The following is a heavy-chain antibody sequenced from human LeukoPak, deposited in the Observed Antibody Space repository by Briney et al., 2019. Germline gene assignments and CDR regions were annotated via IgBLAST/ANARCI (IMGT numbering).Heavy chain of an antibody. V-gene: IGHV4-39*07. CDR1: GTSISSGSNY. J-gene: IGHJ6*03. Sequence: SETLSLTCSVSGTSISSGSNYWGWIRQPPGKTLEWIGSIYSSGSTYYNSSLQSRVIIIIDTPKNHFSLTLSSVTAADTAVYHCARVAAEVVGLPGVIGFGWLRRDYYYMDVWGKGTTVTVSS. CDR2: IYSSGST. D-gene: IGHD2-2*02. CDR3: ARVAAEVVGLPGVIGFGWLRRDYYYMDV.